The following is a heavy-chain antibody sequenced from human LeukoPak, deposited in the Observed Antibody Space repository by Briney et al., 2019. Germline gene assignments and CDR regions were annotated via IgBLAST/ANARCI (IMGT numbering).Heavy chain of an antibody. Sequence: SQTLSLTCTVSGGSISSGGYYWSWIRQHPGKGLEWIGYIYYSGSTYYNPSLKSRVTISVDTSKNQFSLKLSSVTAADTAVYYCARDRPNYGGNSGGWFDPWGQGTLVTVSS. CDR1: GGSISSGGYY. CDR3: ARDRPNYGGNSGGWFDP. D-gene: IGHD4-23*01. J-gene: IGHJ5*02. CDR2: IYYSGST. V-gene: IGHV4-31*03.